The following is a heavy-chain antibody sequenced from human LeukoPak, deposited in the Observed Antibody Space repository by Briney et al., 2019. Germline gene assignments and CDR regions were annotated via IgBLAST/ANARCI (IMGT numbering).Heavy chain of an antibody. J-gene: IGHJ6*02. Sequence: GGSLRLSCAASGFTFSSYWMSWVRQAPGKGLEWVANIKQDGSEKYYVDSVKGRFTISRDNAKNSLYLQMNSLRAEDTAVYYCARDPGADWYLGYYYGMDVWGLGTTVTVSS. V-gene: IGHV3-7*01. CDR2: IKQDGSEK. D-gene: IGHD3-9*01. CDR1: GFTFSSYW. CDR3: ARDPGADWYLGYYYGMDV.